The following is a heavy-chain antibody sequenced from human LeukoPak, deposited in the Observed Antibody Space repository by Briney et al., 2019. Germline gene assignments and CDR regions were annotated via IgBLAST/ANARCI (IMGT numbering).Heavy chain of an antibody. J-gene: IGHJ4*02. CDR1: GGSFSGYY. CDR3: ARVYSGSSPPRFDY. CDR2: IYHSGST. V-gene: IGHV4-34*01. Sequence: SETLSLTCAVYGGSFSGYYWSWIRQPPGKGLEWIGEIYHSGSTNYNPSLKSRVTISVDKSKNQFSLKLSSVTAADTAVYYCARVYSGSSPPRFDYWGQGTLVTVSS. D-gene: IGHD6-13*01.